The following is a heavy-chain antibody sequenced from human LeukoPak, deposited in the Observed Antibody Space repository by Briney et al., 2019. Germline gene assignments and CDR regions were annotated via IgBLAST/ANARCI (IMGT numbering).Heavy chain of an antibody. J-gene: IGHJ4*02. CDR3: ARNLPRDYGDYVAY. V-gene: IGHV1-2*06. D-gene: IGHD4-17*01. CDR1: GYTFTGYF. Sequence: ASVKVSCKTSGYTFTGYFLDWVRQAPGQGLEWMGRINPNSGGTDYAQKFQGRVTMTRDTSISTAYMELSRLRSDDTAVYFCARNLPRDYGDYVAYWGQGTLVTVSS. CDR2: INPNSGGT.